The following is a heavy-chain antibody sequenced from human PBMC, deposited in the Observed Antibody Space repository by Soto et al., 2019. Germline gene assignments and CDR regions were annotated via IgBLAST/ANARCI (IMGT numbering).Heavy chain of an antibody. CDR3: ATLGLQQAF. V-gene: IGHV3-74*01. CDR1: GFTFNTW. J-gene: IGHJ4*02. CDR2: IDSDGSIT. D-gene: IGHD2-21*02. Sequence: GGSLRLSCAASGFTFNTWMHWVRQAPGEGLVWVSSIDSDGSITSYADSVKGRFTNSRDNAKNTLYLQMNSLRAEDTAVYYCATLGLQQAFWGQGTLVTVSS.